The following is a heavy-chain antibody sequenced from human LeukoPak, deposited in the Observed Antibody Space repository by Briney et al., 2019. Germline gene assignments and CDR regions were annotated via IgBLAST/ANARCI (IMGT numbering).Heavy chain of an antibody. CDR3: ARTKGTNVLRYFDFPYYYYYMDV. D-gene: IGHD3-9*01. V-gene: IGHV3-21*01. Sequence: PGGSLRLSCAASGFIFSSYSMNWVRQAPGKGLGWVSSISSSSSYMYYADSVKGRFTISRDNANNSLYLQMNSLRAEDTAVDYCARTKGTNVLRYFDFPYYYYYMDVWGKGTTVTISS. CDR1: GFIFSSYS. CDR2: ISSSSSYM. J-gene: IGHJ6*03.